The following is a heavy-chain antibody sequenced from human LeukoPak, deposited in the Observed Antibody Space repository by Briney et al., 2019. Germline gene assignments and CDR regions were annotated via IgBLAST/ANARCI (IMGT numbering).Heavy chain of an antibody. CDR2: ISGSGGST. Sequence: GGSLRLSCAASGFTFSSYAMSWVRQAPGKGLEWVSAISGSGGSTYYADSVKGRFTISRDNSKNTLYLQMNSLRAEDTAVYYCAKDQLRGDCALNYYFDHWGQGTLVTVSS. J-gene: IGHJ4*02. CDR3: AKDQLRGDCALNYYFDH. CDR1: GFTFSSYA. D-gene: IGHD2-21*02. V-gene: IGHV3-23*01.